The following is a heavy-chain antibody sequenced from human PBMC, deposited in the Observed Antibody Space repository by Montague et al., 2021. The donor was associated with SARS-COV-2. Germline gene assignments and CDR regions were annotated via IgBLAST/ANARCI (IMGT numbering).Heavy chain of an antibody. CDR2: IYYSGSX. Sequence: ETLSLTCTVSGGSISSSSYYWGWIRQPPGKGLEWIGSIYYSGSXYYNPSLKSRVTISVDTSKNQFSLKLSSVTAADTAVYYCARVGRQQLVRLSGMDVWGQGTTVTVSS. CDR3: ARVGRQQLVRLSGMDV. J-gene: IGHJ6*02. CDR1: GGSISSSSYY. D-gene: IGHD6-13*01. V-gene: IGHV4-39*07.